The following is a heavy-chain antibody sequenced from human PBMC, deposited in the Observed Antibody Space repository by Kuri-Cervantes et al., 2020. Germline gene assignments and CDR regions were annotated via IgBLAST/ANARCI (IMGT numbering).Heavy chain of an antibody. CDR2: ISSSSSTI. CDR3: TKAVAGNPPDY. D-gene: IGHD6-19*01. J-gene: IGHJ4*02. V-gene: IGHV3-48*04. CDR1: GFTFDDYA. Sequence: GESLKISCVASGFTFDDYALNWVRQAPGKGLEWVSYISSSSSTIYYADSVRGRFTISRDNAKNSLYLQMSSLRAEDTAVYYCTKAVAGNPPDYWGQGTLVTVSS.